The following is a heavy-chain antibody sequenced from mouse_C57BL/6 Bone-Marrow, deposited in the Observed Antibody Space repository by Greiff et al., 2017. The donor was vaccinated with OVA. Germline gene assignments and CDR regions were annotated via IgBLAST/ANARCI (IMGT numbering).Heavy chain of an antibody. CDR2: IYYDGSST. V-gene: IGHV5-16*01. CDR3: ARVTTRVWYFDY. Sequence: DVKLVESEGGLVQPGSSMTLSCTASGFTFSDYYMAWVRQVPEKGLEWVANIYYDGSSTYYLDSLKSRFIISRDNAKNILYLQMSSLKSEDTATYYCARVTTRVWYFDYWGQGTTLTVSS. D-gene: IGHD1-1*01. J-gene: IGHJ2*01. CDR1: GFTFSDYY.